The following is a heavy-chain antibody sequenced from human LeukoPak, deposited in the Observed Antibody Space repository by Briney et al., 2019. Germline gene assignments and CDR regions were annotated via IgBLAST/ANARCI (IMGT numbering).Heavy chain of an antibody. CDR3: ARGSGELPFDY. Sequence: SSETLSLTCTVSGGSISSGSYYWSWIRQPAGKGLEWIGYIYYSGSTNYNPSLKSRVTISVDTSKNQFSLKLSSVTAADTAVYYCARGSGELPFDYWGQGTLVTVSS. CDR2: IYYSGST. D-gene: IGHD1-26*01. J-gene: IGHJ4*02. CDR1: GGSISSGSYY. V-gene: IGHV4-61*10.